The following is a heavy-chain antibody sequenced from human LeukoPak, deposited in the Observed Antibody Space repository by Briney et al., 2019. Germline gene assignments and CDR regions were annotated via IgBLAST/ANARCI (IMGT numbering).Heavy chain of an antibody. CDR3: AKVGNGRVTAIGIPDY. J-gene: IGHJ4*02. CDR1: GFTFSSYA. Sequence: GGSLRLSCAASGFTFSSYAMSWVRQAPGKGLEWVSAISGSGGSTYYADSVKGRFTISRGNSKNTLYLQMNSLRAEDTAVYYCAKVGNGRVTAIGIPDYWGQGTLVTVSS. V-gene: IGHV3-23*01. D-gene: IGHD2-21*02. CDR2: ISGSGGST.